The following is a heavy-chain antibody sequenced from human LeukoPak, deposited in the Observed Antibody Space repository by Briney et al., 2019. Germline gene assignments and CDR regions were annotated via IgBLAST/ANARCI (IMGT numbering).Heavy chain of an antibody. J-gene: IGHJ6*03. V-gene: IGHV3-21*01. CDR3: ARDPYNGGYGASYYYYMDV. CDR1: GFTFSTYN. D-gene: IGHD1-26*01. CDR2: ITSSSSYT. Sequence: PGGSLRLSCAASGFTFSTYNMSWVRQAPGKGLEWVSSITSSSSYTFYADSVRGRFTISRDNAKNSLYLQMNSLRAEDTAIYYCARDPYNGGYGASYYYYMDVWGKGTTVTISS.